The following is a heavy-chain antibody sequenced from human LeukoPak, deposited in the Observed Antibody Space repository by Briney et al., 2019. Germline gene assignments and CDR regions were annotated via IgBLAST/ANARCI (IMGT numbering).Heavy chain of an antibody. Sequence: GGSLRLSCAASGFSFSNYWMTWVRQAPGKGLEWVANIKEDGSEKYYVDSVKGRFTISRDNAKNSLYLQMNSLRVEDTAVYYCASPQVGLEQQLEAWWGGPAGYFDYWGQGTLVTVSS. D-gene: IGHD6-13*01. J-gene: IGHJ4*02. CDR1: GFSFSNYW. CDR3: ASPQVGLEQQLEAWWGGPAGYFDY. V-gene: IGHV3-7*01. CDR2: IKEDGSEK.